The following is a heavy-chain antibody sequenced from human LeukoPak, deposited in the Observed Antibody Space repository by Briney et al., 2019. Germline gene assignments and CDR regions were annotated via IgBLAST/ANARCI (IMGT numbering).Heavy chain of an antibody. CDR1: GGSISSYY. Sequence: SETLSLTCTVSGGSISSYYWSWIRQSPGKGLEWIGYIDYSGSAYYNPSLKSRVTISVDTAKNQFSLKLSSATAADTAVYYCARDAWNGNSPLDYWGQGTLVTVSS. CDR2: IDYSGSA. J-gene: IGHJ4*02. V-gene: IGHV4-59*12. D-gene: IGHD4-23*01. CDR3: ARDAWNGNSPLDY.